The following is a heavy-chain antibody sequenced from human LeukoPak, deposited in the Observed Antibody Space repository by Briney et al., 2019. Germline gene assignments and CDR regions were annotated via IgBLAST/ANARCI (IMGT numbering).Heavy chain of an antibody. CDR1: GLTFSSYD. D-gene: IGHD3-22*01. Sequence: GGSLRLSCAASGLTFSSYDMSWVRQAPGKGLEWVSAISGSGGSTYYADSVKGRFTISRDNSKNTLYLQMNSLRAEDTAVYYCAKMEDYYDSSGENYWAQGTLVTVSS. J-gene: IGHJ4*02. V-gene: IGHV3-23*01. CDR3: AKMEDYYDSSGENY. CDR2: ISGSGGST.